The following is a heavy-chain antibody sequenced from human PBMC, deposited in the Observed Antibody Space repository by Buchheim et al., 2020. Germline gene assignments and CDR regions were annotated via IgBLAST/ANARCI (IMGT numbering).Heavy chain of an antibody. CDR3: ARDQGTVDYYGMDV. D-gene: IGHD1-1*01. Sequence: EVQLVESGGGLVQPGGSLRLSCAASGFTFSSYWMSWVRQAPGRGLEWVANIKQDGSEKYYVDSVKGRFTISRDNAENSLYVQMNSLRAEDTAVYYCARDQGTVDYYGMDVWSQGTT. CDR1: GFTFSSYW. J-gene: IGHJ6*02. CDR2: IKQDGSEK. V-gene: IGHV3-7*01.